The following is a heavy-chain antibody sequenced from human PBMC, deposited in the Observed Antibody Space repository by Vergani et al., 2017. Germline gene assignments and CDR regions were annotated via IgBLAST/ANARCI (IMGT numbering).Heavy chain of an antibody. V-gene: IGHV4-34*01. D-gene: IGHD1-20*01. CDR1: GGSFSGYY. J-gene: IGHJ4*02. Sequence: QVQLQQWGAGLLNPSETLSLTCAVYGGSFSGYYWSWIRQPPGKGLEWIGEINHSGSTNYNPSLKSRVTISVDTSKNQFSLKLSSVTAADTAVYYCARGSITGMIPHSKRHTARFNYWGQGTLVTVS. CDR2: INHSGST. CDR3: ARGSITGMIPHSKRHTARFNY.